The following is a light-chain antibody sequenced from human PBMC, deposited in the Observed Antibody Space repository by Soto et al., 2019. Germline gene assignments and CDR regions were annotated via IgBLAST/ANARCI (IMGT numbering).Light chain of an antibody. CDR1: HDISSY. CDR2: AAS. V-gene: IGKV1-9*01. Sequence: DIQLTPSPSFLSASVGDRVIITCRASHDISSYLAWYQQKPGEAPKLLIYAASTLQSGVPSRFSGSRSGTEFTLTVSSLQPEDFATYYCQQLNSYPRTFGGGTKVDIK. J-gene: IGKJ4*01. CDR3: QQLNSYPRT.